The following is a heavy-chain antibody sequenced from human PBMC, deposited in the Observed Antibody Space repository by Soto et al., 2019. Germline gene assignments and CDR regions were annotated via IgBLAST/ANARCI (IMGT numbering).Heavy chain of an antibody. CDR1: GGSISSGDYY. D-gene: IGHD3-9*01. J-gene: IGHJ6*02. V-gene: IGHV4-30-4*01. CDR2: IYYSGST. Sequence: QVQLQESGPGLVKPSQTLSLTCTVSGGSISSGDYYWSWIRQPPGKGLEWIGYIYYSGSTYYNPSLKSRVTISLDTSKNQFCLKLSCVTAADTAVYYCARDHYVYDILTGYGYYYGMDVWGQGTTVTVSS. CDR3: ARDHYVYDILTGYGYYYGMDV.